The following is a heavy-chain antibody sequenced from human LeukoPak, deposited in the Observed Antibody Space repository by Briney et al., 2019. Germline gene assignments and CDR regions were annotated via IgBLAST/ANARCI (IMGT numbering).Heavy chain of an antibody. D-gene: IGHD2-2*01. J-gene: IGHJ4*02. CDR1: GGSVSSSNW. Sequence: SETLSLTCAVSGGSVSSSNWWSWVRQPPGKGLEWIGEIYHSGSTNYNPSLKSRVTISVDKSKNQFSLKLSSVTAADTAVYYCARTSRYCSSTSCPPDYWGQGTLVTVSS. V-gene: IGHV4-4*02. CDR2: IYHSGST. CDR3: ARTSRYCSSTSCPPDY.